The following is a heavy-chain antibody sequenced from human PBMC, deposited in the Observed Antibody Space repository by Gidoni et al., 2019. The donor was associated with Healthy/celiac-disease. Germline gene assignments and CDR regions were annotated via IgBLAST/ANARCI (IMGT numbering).Heavy chain of an antibody. CDR1: GFTFSSYA. Sequence: QVQLVESGGGVVQPGRSLRLSCADSGFTFSSYAMPWVRQAPGKGLGWVAVISYDGSNKYYADSVKGRFTISRDNSKNTLYLQMNSLRAEDTAVYYCARDGGVWTMIVVVCADCYYYGMDVWGQGTTVTVSS. J-gene: IGHJ6*02. CDR2: ISYDGSNK. V-gene: IGHV3-30-3*01. CDR3: ARDGGVWTMIVVVCADCYYYGMDV. D-gene: IGHD3-22*01.